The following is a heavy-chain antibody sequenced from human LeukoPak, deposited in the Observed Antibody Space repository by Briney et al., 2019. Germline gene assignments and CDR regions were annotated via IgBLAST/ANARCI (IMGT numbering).Heavy chain of an antibody. CDR3: AKCGNSGCHLIDY. CDR1: GFTFTTNA. D-gene: IGHD5-12*01. J-gene: IGHJ4*02. Sequence: GGSLRLSCAASGFTFTTNAMSWVRQAPGKGLEWVSAISGRTGATYYADSEKGRFTISRDNSKSALYLQMDSLRAEDTAVYYCAKCGNSGCHLIDYWGQGTLVTVSS. CDR2: ISGRTGAT. V-gene: IGHV3-23*01.